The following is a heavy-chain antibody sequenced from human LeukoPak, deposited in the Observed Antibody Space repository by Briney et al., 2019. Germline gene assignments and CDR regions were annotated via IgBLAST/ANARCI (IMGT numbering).Heavy chain of an antibody. CDR2: IYYSGST. CDR3: ARTLLTYYYDSSGYDY. V-gene: IGHV4-39*01. Sequence: SETLSLTCTVSGGSISSSSYYWGWVRQPPGTGLEWLGSIYYSGSTYYNPSLKSRVTISVDTSKNQFSLKLSSVTAADTAVYYCARTLLTYYYDSSGYDYWGQGTLVTVSS. J-gene: IGHJ4*02. D-gene: IGHD3-22*01. CDR1: GGSISSSSYY.